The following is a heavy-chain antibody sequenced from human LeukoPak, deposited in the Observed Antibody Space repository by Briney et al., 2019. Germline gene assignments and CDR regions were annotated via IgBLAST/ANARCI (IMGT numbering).Heavy chain of an antibody. CDR1: GFTFSSYG. Sequence: GGSLRLSCAASGFTFSSYGMHWVRQAPGKGLEWVAVIWYDGSNKYYGDSVKGRFTISRDNSKNTVYLQMNSLRAEDTAVYYCARDWSVGSSGYFDYWGQGTLVTVSS. V-gene: IGHV3-33*08. CDR2: IWYDGSNK. J-gene: IGHJ4*02. D-gene: IGHD3-22*01. CDR3: ARDWSVGSSGYFDY.